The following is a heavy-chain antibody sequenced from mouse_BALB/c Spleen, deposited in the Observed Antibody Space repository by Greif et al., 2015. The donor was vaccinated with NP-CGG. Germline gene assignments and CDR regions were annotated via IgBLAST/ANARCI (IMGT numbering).Heavy chain of an antibody. J-gene: IGHJ1*01. D-gene: IGHD1-1*01. Sequence: EVKLVESGGGLVKPGGSLKLSCAASGFTFSSYAMSWVRQSPEKRLEWVAEISSGGSYTYYPDTVTGRFTISRDNAKNTLYLEMSSLRSEDTAMYYCARALLRSRYFDVWGAGTTVTVSS. CDR3: ARALLRSRYFDV. V-gene: IGHV5-9-4*01. CDR2: ISSGGSYT. CDR1: GFTFSSYA.